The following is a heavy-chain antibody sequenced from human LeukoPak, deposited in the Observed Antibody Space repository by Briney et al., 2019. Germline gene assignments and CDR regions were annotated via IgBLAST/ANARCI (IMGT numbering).Heavy chain of an antibody. D-gene: IGHD1-1*01. CDR2: IGDNGGDT. CDR3: GKDWKVDH. V-gene: IGHV3-23*01. Sequence: PGGSLRLSCAASGFTFNNYAMTWVRQAPGKGLEWVSAIGDNGGDTKYADSVKGRFTISRDNSKNTLYLQMNSLRVEDTAIYYCGKDWKVDHWGQGTLVTVSS. CDR1: GFTFNNYA. J-gene: IGHJ4*02.